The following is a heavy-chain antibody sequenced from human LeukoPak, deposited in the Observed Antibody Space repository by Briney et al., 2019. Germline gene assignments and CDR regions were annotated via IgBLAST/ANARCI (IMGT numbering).Heavy chain of an antibody. J-gene: IGHJ4*02. CDR2: IYYSGST. Sequence: TSETLSLTCTVSGGSISTDYWSWIRQPPGKGLEWIGYIYYSGSTNCNPSLKSRVTISLDTSKNQFSLKLSSVTAADTAVYYCARGTSGYYYASDYWGQGTPVTVSS. CDR3: ARGTSGYYYASDY. D-gene: IGHD3-22*01. CDR1: GGSISTDY. V-gene: IGHV4-59*08.